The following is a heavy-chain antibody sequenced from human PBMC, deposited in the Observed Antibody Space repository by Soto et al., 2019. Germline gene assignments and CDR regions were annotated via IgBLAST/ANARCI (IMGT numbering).Heavy chain of an antibody. CDR2: IWYDGSNK. Sequence: PGGSLRLSCAASGFTFSSYGMHWVRQAPGKGLEWVAVIWYDGSNKYYADSVKGRFTISRDNSKNTLYLQMNSLRAEDTAVSYCARYSFRFGELFAFDIWGQGTMVTVSS. V-gene: IGHV3-33*01. J-gene: IGHJ3*02. D-gene: IGHD3-10*01. CDR3: ARYSFRFGELFAFDI. CDR1: GFTFSSYG.